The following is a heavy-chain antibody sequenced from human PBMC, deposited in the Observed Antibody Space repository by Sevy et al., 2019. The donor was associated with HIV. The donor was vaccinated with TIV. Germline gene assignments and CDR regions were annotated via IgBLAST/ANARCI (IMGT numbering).Heavy chain of an antibody. CDR2: IYPDDSDI. CDR3: ARRGYDSTGYPQYYFDN. J-gene: IGHJ4*02. D-gene: IGHD3-22*01. V-gene: IGHV5-51*01. CDR1: GYRFNSYW. Sequence: GESLKISCRASGYRFNSYWIAWVRQMPGKGLEWMGIIYPDDSDIRYSPSLQGQVTISVDKSISTAYLQWSSLKASDTAMYFCARRGYDSTGYPQYYFDNWGQGTLVTVSS.